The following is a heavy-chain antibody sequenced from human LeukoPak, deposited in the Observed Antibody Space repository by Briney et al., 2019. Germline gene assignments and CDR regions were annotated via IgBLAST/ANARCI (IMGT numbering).Heavy chain of an antibody. J-gene: IGHJ4*02. V-gene: IGHV3-23*01. CDR3: AKAPVTTCRGAFCYPFDY. Sequence: GGSLRLSCAASGFTLSSYAMSWVRQAPGKGLEWVSAISDTGNTHHADSVKGRFTISRDSSKNTLFLQMNRLRPEDAAVYYCAKAPVTTCRGAFCYPFDYWGLGTLVTVSP. D-gene: IGHD2-15*01. CDR2: ISDTGNT. CDR1: GFTLSSYA.